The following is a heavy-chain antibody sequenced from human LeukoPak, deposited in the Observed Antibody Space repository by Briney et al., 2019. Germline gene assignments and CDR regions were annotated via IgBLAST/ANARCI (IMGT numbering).Heavy chain of an antibody. V-gene: IGHV3-48*01. J-gene: IGHJ6*04. CDR2: IRRSSSTI. CDR1: GFTFSSYS. CDR3: ARPTLTYYYGSGVPRDV. D-gene: IGHD3-10*01. Sequence: GGSLRLSCAASGFTFSSYSMNWVRQAPGKGLEWVSYIRRSSSTIYYADSVKGRFTISRDNAKNSLYLQMNSLRAEDTAVYYCARPTLTYYYGSGVPRDVWGKGTTATASS.